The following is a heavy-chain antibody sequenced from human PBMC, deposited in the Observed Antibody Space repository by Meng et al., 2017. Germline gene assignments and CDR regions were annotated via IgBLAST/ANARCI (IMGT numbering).Heavy chain of an antibody. CDR1: GGTFRSHA. CDR3: AREGPCGGDCSGFDY. J-gene: IGHJ4*02. V-gene: IGHV1-69*01. D-gene: IGHD2-21*02. CDR2: IIPIFGTA. Sequence: VRLGQDGAWGNKPGSSVKVSCKASGGTFRSHAISWVRQAPGQGLEWMGGIIPIFGTANYAQKFQGRVTITADESTSTAYMELSSLRSEDTAVYYCAREGPCGGDCSGFDYWGQGTLVTVSS.